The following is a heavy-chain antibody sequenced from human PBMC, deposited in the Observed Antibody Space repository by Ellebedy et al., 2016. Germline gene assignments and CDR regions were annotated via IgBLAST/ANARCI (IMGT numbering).Heavy chain of an antibody. CDR2: SGTAGDI. CDR3: ARGVGSGWFDP. D-gene: IGHD2-15*01. V-gene: IGHV3-13*01. Sequence: GGSLRLSCAASGFPSSNYYMHWVRQPTGKGLEWVSASGTAGDIYYADSVKGRFTISREDAKNSLFLQMNSLRAEDTAVYYCARGVGSGWFDPWGQGTLVTVSS. CDR1: GFPSSNYY. J-gene: IGHJ5*02.